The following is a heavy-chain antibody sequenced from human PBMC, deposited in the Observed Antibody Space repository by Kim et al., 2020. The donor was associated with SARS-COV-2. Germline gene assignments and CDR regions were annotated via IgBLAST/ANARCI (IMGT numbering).Heavy chain of an antibody. CDR3: ARGSSGQLLSSDWYFDL. J-gene: IGHJ2*01. D-gene: IGHD2-2*01. Sequence: ASVKVSCKASGYTFTSYGISWVRQAPGQGLEWMGWISAYNGNTNYAQKLQGRVTMTTDTSTSTAYMELRSLRSDDTAVYYCARGSSGQLLSSDWYFDLWGRGTLVTVSS. CDR2: ISAYNGNT. CDR1: GYTFTSYG. V-gene: IGHV1-18*01.